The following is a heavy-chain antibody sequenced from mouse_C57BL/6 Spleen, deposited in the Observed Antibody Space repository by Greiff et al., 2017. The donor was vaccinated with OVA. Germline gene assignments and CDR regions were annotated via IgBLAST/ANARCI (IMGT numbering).Heavy chain of an antibody. CDR2: IYPRAGSP. V-gene: IGHV1-85*01. D-gene: IGHD4-1*01. J-gene: IGHJ3*01. CDR1: GYTFTSYD. CDR3: ARRGGTPFAY. Sequence: QVQLQQSGPELVKPGASVKLSCKASGYTFTSYDINWVKQRPGQGLEWIGWIYPRAGSPKYNEKFKGKATLTVDPSSSTAYMELHSLTSEDSAVYFCARRGGTPFAYWGQGTLVTVSA.